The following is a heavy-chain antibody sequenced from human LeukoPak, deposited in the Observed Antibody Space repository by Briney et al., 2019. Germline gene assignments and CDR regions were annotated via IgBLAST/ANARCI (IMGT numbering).Heavy chain of an antibody. Sequence: GRSLRLSCAASGFTFSNYGIHWVRQAPGKGLEWVAVISYDGTNKYYADSVKGRFTISRDNSKNTMYLQMNSLRAEDTAMYYCARAPMSYDSSGFGGAFDIWGQGTMVTVSS. D-gene: IGHD3-22*01. V-gene: IGHV3-30*03. CDR3: ARAPMSYDSSGFGGAFDI. CDR1: GFTFSNYG. J-gene: IGHJ3*02. CDR2: ISYDGTNK.